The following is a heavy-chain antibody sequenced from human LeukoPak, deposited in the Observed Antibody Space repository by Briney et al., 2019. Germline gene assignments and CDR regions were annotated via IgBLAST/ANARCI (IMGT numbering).Heavy chain of an antibody. J-gene: IGHJ3*02. V-gene: IGHV4-61*02. CDR1: GGSISSGSYY. CDR3: AGGYSYGPDAFDI. CDR2: IYTSGST. Sequence: SETLSHTCTVSGGSISSGSYYWSWIRRPAGKGLEWIGRIYTSGSTNYNPSLKSRVTISVDTSKNQFSLKLSSVTAADTAVYYCAGGYSYGPDAFDIWGQGTMVTVSS. D-gene: IGHD5-18*01.